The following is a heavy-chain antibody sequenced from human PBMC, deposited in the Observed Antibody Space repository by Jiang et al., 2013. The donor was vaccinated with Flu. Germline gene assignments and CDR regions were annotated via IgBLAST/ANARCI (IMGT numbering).Heavy chain of an antibody. Sequence: QLLESGGGLVQPGGSLKLSCAASGFTFSGSAMHWVRQASGKGLEWVGRIRSKANSYATAYAASVKGRFTISRDDSKNTAYLQMNSLKTEDTAVYYCTPGFGGVKLMDVWGQGTTVTVSS. V-gene: IGHV3-73*01. J-gene: IGHJ6*02. D-gene: IGHD3-16*01. CDR2: IRSKANSYAT. CDR1: GFTFSGSA. CDR3: TPGFGGVKLMDV.